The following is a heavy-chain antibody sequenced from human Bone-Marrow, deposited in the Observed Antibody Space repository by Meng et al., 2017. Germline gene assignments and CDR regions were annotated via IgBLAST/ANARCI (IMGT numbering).Heavy chain of an antibody. CDR3: ARQEGAFDY. Sequence: QIQLQQCGPGLVKPSHTLSLTRAISGDSVSSNSAAWNWLRQSPSRGLEWLGRTYYRYKWYNDYAVAVKSRIPISPDTCKNQFSLLRNSVTPEDTAVYYCARQEGAFDYWGQGTLVTVSS. CDR1: GDSVSSNSAA. CDR2: TYYRYKWYN. J-gene: IGHJ4*02. V-gene: IGHV6-1*01. D-gene: IGHD3-16*01.